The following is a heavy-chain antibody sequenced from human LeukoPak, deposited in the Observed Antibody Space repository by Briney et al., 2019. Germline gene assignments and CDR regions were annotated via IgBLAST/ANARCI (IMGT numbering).Heavy chain of an antibody. CDR3: ATVVTDTPVDY. J-gene: IGHJ4*02. D-gene: IGHD2-15*01. CDR1: GFTFASYW. CDR2: INSDGSIT. Sequence: GGSLRLSCAASGFTFASYWMHWVRQAPGKGLVWVSRINSDGSITHYADSVQGRFTISRDNAKNTVYLQMNSLRAEDTAVYYCATVVTDTPVDYWGQGTLVTVSS. V-gene: IGHV3-74*01.